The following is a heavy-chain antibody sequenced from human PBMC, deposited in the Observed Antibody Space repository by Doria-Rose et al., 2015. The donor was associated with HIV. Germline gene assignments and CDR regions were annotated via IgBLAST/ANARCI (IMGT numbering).Heavy chain of an antibody. V-gene: IGHV2-26*01. CDR1: GVSLSSPGMG. CDR3: ARIKSSRWYHKYYYGF. Sequence: QIALEESGPVLVKPTETLTLTCTVSGVSLSSPGMGVSWIRQPPGKALEWLANIFSDDERSYTTSLKSRLTISRPTSKSQVVLTMTDMDPVDTATYYCARIKSSRWYHKYYYGFWGQGTLVIVAA. D-gene: IGHD6-13*01. CDR2: IFSDDER. J-gene: IGHJ4*02.